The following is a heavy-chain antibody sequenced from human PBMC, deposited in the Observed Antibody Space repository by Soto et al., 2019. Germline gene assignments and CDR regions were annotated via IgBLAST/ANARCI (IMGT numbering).Heavy chain of an antibody. Sequence: EVQLVESGGGLVKPGGSLRLSCAASGFTFFAYWIHWVRQVPGKWLVWVSRINSDGSHTRYADSVRGRFTISRDNSKNTVYLQMNSPTAEDTAVYYCAKAGGYGDYDGEKWLDSGGQGSQVTVSS. V-gene: IGHV3-74*01. J-gene: IGHJ5*01. CDR3: AKAGGYGDYDGEKWLDS. D-gene: IGHD4-17*01. CDR2: INSDGSHT. CDR1: GFTFFAYW.